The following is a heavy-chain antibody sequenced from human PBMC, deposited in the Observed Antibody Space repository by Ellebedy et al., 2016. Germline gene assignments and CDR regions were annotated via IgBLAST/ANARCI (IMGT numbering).Heavy chain of an antibody. Sequence: SVKVSCXVSGYTLTDLSMHWVRQAPGQGLEWMGGIIPIFGTANYAQKFQGRVTITADESTSTAYMELSSLRSEDTAVYYCARDGGYDYYYYGMDVWGQGTTVTVSS. V-gene: IGHV1-69*13. CDR1: GYTLTDLS. CDR3: ARDGGYDYYYYGMDV. CDR2: IIPIFGTA. J-gene: IGHJ6*02. D-gene: IGHD5-12*01.